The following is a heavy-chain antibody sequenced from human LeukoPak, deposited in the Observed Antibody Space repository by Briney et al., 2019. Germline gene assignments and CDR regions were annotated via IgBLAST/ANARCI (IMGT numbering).Heavy chain of an antibody. J-gene: IGHJ5*02. CDR2: IYPKTGGT. D-gene: IGHD1-26*01. CDR3: AGPWDQVGFDP. CDR1: GYTFTGYY. V-gene: IGHV1-2*02. Sequence: GASVTVSCKASGYTFTGYYLHWVRQAPGQGLEWMGWIYPKTGGTSYAQKFQGRVTMTRDTSISTAYMELIGLRSDDTAAYYCAGPWDQVGFDPWGQGTLVSVSS.